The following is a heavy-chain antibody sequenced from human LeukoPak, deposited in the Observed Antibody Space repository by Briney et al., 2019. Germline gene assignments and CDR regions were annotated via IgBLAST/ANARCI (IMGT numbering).Heavy chain of an antibody. D-gene: IGHD6-13*01. CDR2: IWSDASNQ. Sequence: GGSLRLSYAASGFSFSTYAMHWVRPAPGKGLDWVAMIWSDASNQYYADSVKGRFTISRDNSKNTLYLQLNSLRAEDTAVYYCATERDSSWTFDSWGQGTLVTVSS. V-gene: IGHV3-33*01. J-gene: IGHJ4*02. CDR1: GFSFSTYA. CDR3: ATERDSSWTFDS.